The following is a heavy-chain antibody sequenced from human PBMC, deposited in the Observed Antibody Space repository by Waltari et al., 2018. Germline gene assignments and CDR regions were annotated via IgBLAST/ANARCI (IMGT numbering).Heavy chain of an antibody. CDR2: VGSGGDT. D-gene: IGHD2-21*01. CDR3: ARVGDKSLNYGLDV. J-gene: IGHJ6*02. CDR1: GFILSNHD. Sequence: EVQLVESGGGLVQPGGSLRLSCAASGFILSNHDMHWVRQATGKGLGWVSGVGSGGDTYYLDSVKGRFSISRENAKNSLYLQMDSLRAGDTAVYYCARVGDKSLNYGLDVWGQGTTVTVSS. V-gene: IGHV3-13*01.